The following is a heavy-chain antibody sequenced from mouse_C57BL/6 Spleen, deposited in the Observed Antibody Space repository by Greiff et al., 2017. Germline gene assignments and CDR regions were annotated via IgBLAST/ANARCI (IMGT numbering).Heavy chain of an antibody. CDR2: ICPSDSYT. V-gene: IGHV1-69*01. D-gene: IGHD1-1*02. J-gene: IGHJ4*01. Sequence: QVQLQQSGAELVMPGASVKLSCKASGYTFTSYWMHWVKQRPGQGLEWIGEICPSDSYTNYNEKFKGKSTLTADKSSSTAYMQLSSLTSEDSAVYYCARKEGNRWYAMDYWGQGTSVTVSS. CDR3: ARKEGNRWYAMDY. CDR1: GYTFTSYW.